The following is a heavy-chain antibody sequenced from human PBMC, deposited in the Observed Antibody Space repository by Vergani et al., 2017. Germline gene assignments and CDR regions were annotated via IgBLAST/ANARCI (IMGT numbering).Heavy chain of an antibody. CDR3: VKGKGTFEN. J-gene: IGHJ4*02. Sequence: QVQLVESGGGVVQPGRSLRLSCAASGFRFSSYGMNWVRQAPGKGLEWVAVIRYDGSRRDYGESVKGRFTISRDNSKNMVYIQMNSLRPEDTAVYYCVKGKGTFENWGQGTLVTVSS. CDR2: IRYDGSRR. CDR1: GFRFSSYG. V-gene: IGHV3-30*02. D-gene: IGHD1-7*01.